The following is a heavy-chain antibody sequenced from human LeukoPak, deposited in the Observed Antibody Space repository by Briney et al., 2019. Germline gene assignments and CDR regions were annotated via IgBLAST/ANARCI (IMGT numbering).Heavy chain of an antibody. Sequence: GGSLRLSCVASGFTFSSYAMSWVRQAPGKGLEWVSAISGSGGSTYYADSVKGRFTISRDNSKNTLYLQMNSLRAEGTAVYYCAKEASSYDFWSGYYRYWGQGTLVTVSS. CDR1: GFTFSSYA. D-gene: IGHD3-3*01. V-gene: IGHV3-23*01. CDR3: AKEASSYDFWSGYYRY. CDR2: ISGSGGST. J-gene: IGHJ4*02.